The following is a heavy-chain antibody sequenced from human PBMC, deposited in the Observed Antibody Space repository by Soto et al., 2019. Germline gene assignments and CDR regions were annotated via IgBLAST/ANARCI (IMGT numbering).Heavy chain of an antibody. CDR1: GGSISSYY. J-gene: IGHJ6*03. CDR3: ARQTGGYYYMDV. V-gene: IGHV4-59*08. CDR2: IYYSGST. D-gene: IGHD3-10*01. Sequence: SETLSLTCTVSGGSISSYYWSWIRQPPGKGLEWIGYIYYSGSTNYNPSLKSRVTISVDTSKNQFSLKLSSVTAADTAVYYCARQTGGYYYMDVWGKGTTVTVSS.